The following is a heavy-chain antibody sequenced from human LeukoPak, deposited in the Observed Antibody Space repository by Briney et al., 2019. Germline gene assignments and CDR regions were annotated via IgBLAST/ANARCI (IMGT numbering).Heavy chain of an antibody. V-gene: IGHV1-18*04. CDR1: GYTFTGYY. J-gene: IGHJ4*02. CDR3: ARESYCSSTSCYDY. D-gene: IGHD2-2*01. Sequence: ASVKVSCKASGYTFTGYYMHWVRQAPGQGLEWMGWISAYNGNTNYAQKLQGRVTMTTDTSTSTAYMELRSLRSDDTAVYYCARESYCSSTSCYDYWGQGTLVTVSS. CDR2: ISAYNGNT.